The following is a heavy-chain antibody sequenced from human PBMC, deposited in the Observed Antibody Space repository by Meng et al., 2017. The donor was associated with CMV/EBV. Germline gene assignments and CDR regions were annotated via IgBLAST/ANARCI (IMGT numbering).Heavy chain of an antibody. CDR2: ISPSGGRT. CDR3: ASEVGGTYFFDY. V-gene: IGHV1-46*01. CDR1: GSTFTNYF. J-gene: IGHJ4*02. Sequence: CKASGSTFTNYFMHWVRLAPGQGLEWMGAISPSGGRTTYAQKFQGRVVITRDTSTSTVYMELSSLRSEDTAVYYCASEVGGTYFFDYWGQGTLVTVSS. D-gene: IGHD1-26*01.